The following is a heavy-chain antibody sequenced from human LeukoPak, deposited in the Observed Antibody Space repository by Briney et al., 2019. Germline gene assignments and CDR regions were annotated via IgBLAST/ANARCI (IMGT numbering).Heavy chain of an antibody. CDR3: ARDSNDYDILTGYYNNWFDP. V-gene: IGHV4-59*01. D-gene: IGHD3-9*01. CDR2: IYYSGST. Sequence: SETLSLTCTVSGGSISSYYWSWIRQPPGKGLEWIGYIYYSGSTNYNPSLKSRVTISVDTSKNQFSLKLSSVTAADTAVYYCARDSNDYDILTGYYNNWFDPWGQGTLVTVSS. CDR1: GGSISSYY. J-gene: IGHJ5*02.